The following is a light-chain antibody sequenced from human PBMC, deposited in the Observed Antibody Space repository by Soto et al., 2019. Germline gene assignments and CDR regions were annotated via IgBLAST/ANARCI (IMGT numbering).Light chain of an antibody. J-gene: IGKJ2*01. CDR1: QSVTSN. CDR2: DAS. CDR3: QQSYSTPYT. Sequence: EIVMTQSPATLSVSPGERATLSCRASQSVTSNFAWYQQKPGQAPRLLIYDASTRATGIPARFSGSGSGTEFTLTIGSLQPEDFATYYCQQSYSTPYTFGQGTKLEIK. V-gene: IGKV3-15*01.